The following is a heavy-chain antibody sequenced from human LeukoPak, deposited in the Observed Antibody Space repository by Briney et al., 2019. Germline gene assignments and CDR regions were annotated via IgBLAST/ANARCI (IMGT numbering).Heavy chain of an antibody. CDR2: ISSSSSYI. V-gene: IGHV3-21*01. J-gene: IGHJ3*02. CDR3: ASLPPPSARDAFDI. CDR1: GFTFSSYS. Sequence: GGSLRLSCAASGFTFSSYSMNWVRQAPGKGLEWVSSISSSSSYIYYADSVKGRFTISRDNAKNSLYLQMNSLRAEDTAVYYCASLPPPSARDAFDIWGQGTMVTVSS.